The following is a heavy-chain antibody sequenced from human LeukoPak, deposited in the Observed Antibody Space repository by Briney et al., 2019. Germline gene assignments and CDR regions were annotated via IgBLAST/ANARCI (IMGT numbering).Heavy chain of an antibody. V-gene: IGHV1-46*01. J-gene: IGHJ4*02. CDR2: INPGGGST. D-gene: IGHD3-10*01. CDR1: GYTFTSYY. Sequence: ASVKVSCKASGYTFTSYYMHWVRQAPGQGLEWMGIINPGGGSTSYAQKFRGRVTMTRDMSTSTVYMELSSLRSEDTAVYYCARGSGSYYRPVDYWGQGTLVTVSS. CDR3: ARGSGSYYRPVDY.